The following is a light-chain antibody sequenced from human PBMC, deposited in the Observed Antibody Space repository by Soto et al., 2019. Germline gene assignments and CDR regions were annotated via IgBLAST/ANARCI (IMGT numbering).Light chain of an antibody. CDR2: SND. CDR1: SSNIGSNT. Sequence: QSVLTQPPSVSGTPGQRVTISCSGSSSNIGSNTVSWYQQLPGTAPKLLIYSNDQRPSGVPDRFSDSKSGTSDSLVISGLQSEDEDDYYCAAWDDSLNGPVFGGGTKLTVL. CDR3: AAWDDSLNGPV. J-gene: IGLJ3*02. V-gene: IGLV1-44*01.